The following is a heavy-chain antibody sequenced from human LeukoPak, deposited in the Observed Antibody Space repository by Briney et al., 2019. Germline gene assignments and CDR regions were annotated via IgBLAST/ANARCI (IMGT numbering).Heavy chain of an antibody. CDR2: ISYDGSNK. V-gene: IGHV3-30*18. Sequence: GGSLRLSCAASGFTFSSYGMDWVRQAPGKGLEWVAVISYDGSNKYYADSVEGRFTISRDNSKNTLYLQMNSLRAEDTAVYYCAKNGWFGELSQRLDYWGQGPLVTVSS. CDR1: GFTFSSYG. J-gene: IGHJ4*02. D-gene: IGHD3-10*01. CDR3: AKNGWFGELSQRLDY.